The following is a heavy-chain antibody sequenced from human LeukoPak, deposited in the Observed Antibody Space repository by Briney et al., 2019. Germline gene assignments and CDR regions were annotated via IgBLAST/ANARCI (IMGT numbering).Heavy chain of an antibody. V-gene: IGHV3-53*01. J-gene: IGHJ5*02. CDR1: GFTVSSNY. CDR2: IYSGGST. CDR3: AMDWFDP. Sequence: GGSLRLSCAASGFTVSSNYVSWVRQAPGKGLEWVSVIYSGGSTYYAGSVKGRFTISRDNSKNTLYLQMNSLRAEDTAVYYCAMDWFDPWGQGTLVTVSS.